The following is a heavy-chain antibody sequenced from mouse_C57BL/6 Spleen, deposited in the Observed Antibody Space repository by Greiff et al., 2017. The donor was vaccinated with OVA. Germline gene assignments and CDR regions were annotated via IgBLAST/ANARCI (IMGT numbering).Heavy chain of an antibody. V-gene: IGHV5-6*02. CDR3: ARFYYDYDDWFAY. CDR2: ISSGGSYT. Sequence: EVMLVESGGDLVKPGGSLKLSCAASGFTFSSYGMSWVRQTPDKRLEWVATISSGGSYTYYPDSVKGRFTISRDNAKNTLYLQMSSLKSEDTAMYYCARFYYDYDDWFAYWGQGTLVTVSA. J-gene: IGHJ3*01. CDR1: GFTFSSYG. D-gene: IGHD2-4*01.